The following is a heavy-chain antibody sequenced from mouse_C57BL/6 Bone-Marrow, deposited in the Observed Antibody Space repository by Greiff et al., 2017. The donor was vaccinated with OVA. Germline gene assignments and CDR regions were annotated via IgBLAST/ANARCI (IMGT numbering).Heavy chain of an antibody. Sequence: EVKLVESGGGLVQPGGSLSLSCAASGFTFTDYYMSWVRQPPGKALEWLGFIRNKANGYTTEYSASVKGRFTISRDNSQSILDLQMNALRAEDSATYYCARYGSSGVAWFAYWGQGTLVTVSA. V-gene: IGHV7-3*01. CDR3: ARYGSSGVAWFAY. CDR2: IRNKANGYTT. J-gene: IGHJ3*01. D-gene: IGHD3-2*02. CDR1: GFTFTDYY.